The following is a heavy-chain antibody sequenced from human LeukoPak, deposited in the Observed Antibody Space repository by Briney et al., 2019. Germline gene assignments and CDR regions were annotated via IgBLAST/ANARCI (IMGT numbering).Heavy chain of an antibody. J-gene: IGHJ4*02. CDR3: ATDRRYDILTGYPDY. D-gene: IGHD3-9*01. Sequence: GGSLRLSCAASGFTFSSYGMSSVRQAPGKGLEWVSAISGNGRSTYYADSLKGRFTISSHNSKQPLYQQIDSRRADRPALYYCATDRRYDILTGYPDYWGQGTLVTVSS. V-gene: IGHV3-23*01. CDR2: ISGNGRST. CDR1: GFTFSSYG.